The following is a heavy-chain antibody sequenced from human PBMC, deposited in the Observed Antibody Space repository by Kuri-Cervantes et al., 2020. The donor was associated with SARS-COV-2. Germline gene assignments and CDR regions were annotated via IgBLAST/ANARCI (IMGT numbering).Heavy chain of an antibody. CDR1: GDSISTTTYY. V-gene: IGHV4-39*07. Sequence: GSRRLSCTVSGDSISTTTYYWGWIRQPPGKGLEWIGSIYYSGSTYYTSSLRSRVTISLDTSKIQFSLRLNSVTAADTAVYYCARDNPYYGSGRLGIDYWGQGTLVTVSS. J-gene: IGHJ4*02. CDR2: IYYSGST. D-gene: IGHD3-10*01. CDR3: ARDNPYYGSGRLGIDY.